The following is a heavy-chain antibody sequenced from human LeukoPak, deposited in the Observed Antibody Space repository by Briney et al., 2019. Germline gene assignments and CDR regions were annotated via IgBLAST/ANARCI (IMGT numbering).Heavy chain of an antibody. CDR3: ARDGDSGWSLSH. J-gene: IGHJ4*02. CDR1: GFTVSTYW. CDR2: INQDGSEK. V-gene: IGHV3-7*01. Sequence: GGSLTLACPAAGFTVSTYWMTWARHAPGKWLEWVANINQDGSEKYYVDSVTGRFTLSRDSAKNSLYLQMNSLRAEDTAFYYCARDGDSGWSLSHWGQGTLVTVSS. D-gene: IGHD6-19*01.